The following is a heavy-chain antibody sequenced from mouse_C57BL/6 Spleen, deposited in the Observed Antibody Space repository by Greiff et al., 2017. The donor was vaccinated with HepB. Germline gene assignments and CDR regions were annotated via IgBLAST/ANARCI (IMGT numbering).Heavy chain of an antibody. J-gene: IGHJ4*01. V-gene: IGHV1-52*01. CDR2: IDPSDSET. D-gene: IGHD1-1*01. CDR1: GYTFTSYW. Sequence: QVQLKQPGAELVRPGSSVKLSCKASGYTFTSYWMHWVKQRPIQGLEWIGNIDPSDSETHYNQKFKDKATLTVDKSSSTAYMQLSSLTSEDSAVYYCARGESTVVAPGDYWGQGTSVTVSS. CDR3: ARGESTVVAPGDY.